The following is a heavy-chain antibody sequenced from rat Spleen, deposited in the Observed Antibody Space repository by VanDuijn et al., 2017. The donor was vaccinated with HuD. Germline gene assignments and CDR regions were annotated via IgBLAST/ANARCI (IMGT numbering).Heavy chain of an antibody. CDR1: GFTFSDYG. CDR3: ARRHYGYTDYFDY. V-gene: IGHV5-29*01. J-gene: IGHJ2*01. CDR2: FSYDGSST. D-gene: IGHD1-9*01. Sequence: EVQLVESGGGLVQPGRSLKLSCAASGFTFSDYGMAWVRQAPTKGLEWVAAFSYDGSSTYYRDSVKGRFTISRDNAKSTLSLQMDSLRSEDTATYYCARRHYGYTDYFDYWGQGVMVTVSS.